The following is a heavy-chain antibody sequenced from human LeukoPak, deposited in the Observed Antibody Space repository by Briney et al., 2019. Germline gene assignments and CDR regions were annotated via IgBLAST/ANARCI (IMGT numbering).Heavy chain of an antibody. V-gene: IGHV3-33*08. J-gene: IGHJ4*02. CDR3: ARDLGGYYGSGSLYFDY. D-gene: IGHD3-10*01. Sequence: GGSLRLSCAASGFTFSSYGMHWVRQAPGKGLEWVAVIRYDGSNKYYADSVKGRFTISRDNSKNTLYLQMNNLRAEDTAVYYCARDLGGYYGSGSLYFDYWGQGTLVTVSS. CDR2: IRYDGSNK. CDR1: GFTFSSYG.